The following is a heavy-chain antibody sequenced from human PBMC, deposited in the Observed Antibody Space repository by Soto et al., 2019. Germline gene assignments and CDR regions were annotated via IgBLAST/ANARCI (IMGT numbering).Heavy chain of an antibody. CDR3: ATRSRGGSYVDAFDI. CDR1: GYSFTSYW. D-gene: IGHD1-26*01. V-gene: IGHV5-51*01. Sequence: GESLKISCKGSGYSFTSYWIGWVRQMPGKGLEWMGIIYPGDSDTRYSPSFQGQVTISADKSISTAYLQWSSLKASDTAMYYCATRSRGGSYVDAFDIWGQGTMVTVSS. J-gene: IGHJ3*02. CDR2: IYPGDSDT.